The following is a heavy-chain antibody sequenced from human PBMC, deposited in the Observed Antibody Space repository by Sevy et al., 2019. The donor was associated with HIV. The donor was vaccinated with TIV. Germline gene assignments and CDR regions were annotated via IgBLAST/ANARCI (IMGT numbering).Heavy chain of an antibody. D-gene: IGHD5-18*01. CDR2: ISWNSGNI. V-gene: IGHV3-9*01. CDR1: GFNFHEYA. J-gene: IGHJ5*02. CDR3: TKGYSYGSFDN. Sequence: SLRLSCAASGFNFHEYAMHWVRQAPGKGLEWVSGISWNSGNIEYADSVKGRFTISRDNAKNSLYLQMSSLRTEDTAFYYCTKGYSYGSFDNWGQGTLVTVSS.